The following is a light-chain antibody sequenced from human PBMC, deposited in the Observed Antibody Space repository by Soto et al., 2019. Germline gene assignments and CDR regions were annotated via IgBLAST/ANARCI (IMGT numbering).Light chain of an antibody. CDR2: NKN. V-gene: IGLV1-44*01. CDR3: SAWDDSLNGPV. J-gene: IGLJ3*02. CDR1: RSNIGSHP. Sequence: QSVLTQPPSASGTPGQRVTVSCSGSRSNIGSHPVHWYQQLPGTAPKLLIFNKNLRPSGVPDRFSGSKSGTSASLAISGLQSEDEAEYYCSAWDDSLNGPVFGGGTKLTVL.